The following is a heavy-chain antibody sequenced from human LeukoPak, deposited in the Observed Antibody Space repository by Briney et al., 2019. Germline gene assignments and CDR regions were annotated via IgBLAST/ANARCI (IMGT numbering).Heavy chain of an antibody. V-gene: IGHV4-61*01. CDR1: GGSVSSGSYY. CDR3: AREMAIISGFDY. D-gene: IGHD5-24*01. CDR2: IYYSGST. Sequence: SETLSLTCTVSGGSVSSGSYYWSWIRQPPGKGLEWIGYIYYSGSTNYNPSLKSRVTISVDTSKNQFSLKLSSVTAADTAVYYCAREMAIISGFDYWGQGTLVTVSS. J-gene: IGHJ4*02.